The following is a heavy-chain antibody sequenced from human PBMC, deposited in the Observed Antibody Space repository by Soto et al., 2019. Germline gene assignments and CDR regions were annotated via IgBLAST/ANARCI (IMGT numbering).Heavy chain of an antibody. D-gene: IGHD2-2*01. CDR1: GFVFSSYG. J-gene: IGHJ4*02. V-gene: IGHV3-30*18. CDR2: ISYDGTNQ. CDR3: AKDPSHITSPHFDY. Sequence: QVQLVESGGGVVQPGRSLRLSCAASGFVFSSYGMHWVRQAPGKGLEWVAVISYDGTNQYYEDSVKGRFTISRDNSKNTLYLQMNSLSAEDTAVYYCAKDPSHITSPHFDYWGQGTLLTVS.